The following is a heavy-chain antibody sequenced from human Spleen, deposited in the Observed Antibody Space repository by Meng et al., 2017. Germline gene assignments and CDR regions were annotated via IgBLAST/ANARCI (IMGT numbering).Heavy chain of an antibody. J-gene: IGHJ4*02. V-gene: IGHV1-2*06. D-gene: IGHD6-13*01. CDR1: EYTFTGYD. Sequence: QVQLETAAAEVKKRGAVLTGSCKASEYTFTGYDMHWVRQAPGQGLEWMGRINPKSGDTHYAQRFQGRVTMTGDTSISTAYMELSGLRSDDTAMYYCARDEDISAAGKLFGDYWGQGTLVTVSS. CDR3: ARDEDISAAGKLFGDY. CDR2: INPKSGDT.